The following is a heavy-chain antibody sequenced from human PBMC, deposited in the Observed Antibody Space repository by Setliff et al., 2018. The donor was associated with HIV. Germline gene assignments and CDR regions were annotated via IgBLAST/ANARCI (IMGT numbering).Heavy chain of an antibody. V-gene: IGHV3-30*06. D-gene: IGHD2-21*02. CDR2: LSDDGSRR. Sequence: PGGSLRLSCAASGFTFSYYAMHWVRQGPGKGLEWVAVLSDDGSRRSYADSLQGRFTISRDNSKNTLYLQINRLRPEDTAVYYCAKVGGDGRFHYYQLDVWGKGTTVTVSS. CDR1: GFTFSYYA. J-gene: IGHJ6*03. CDR3: AKVGGDGRFHYYQLDV.